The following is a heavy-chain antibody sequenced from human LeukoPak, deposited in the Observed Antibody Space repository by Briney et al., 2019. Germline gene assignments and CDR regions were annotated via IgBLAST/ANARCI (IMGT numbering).Heavy chain of an antibody. Sequence: ASVKVSCKASGYTFTSYYMHWVRQAPGQGLEWMGIINPSGGSTSYAQKFQGRVTMTRDTSTSTVYMELSSLRSEDTAVYYCARDEGYCSSTSCYRSCYYYGMDVWGQGTTVTVSS. D-gene: IGHD2-2*02. CDR3: ARDEGYCSSTSCYRSCYYYGMDV. V-gene: IGHV1-46*01. J-gene: IGHJ6*02. CDR1: GYTFTSYY. CDR2: INPSGGST.